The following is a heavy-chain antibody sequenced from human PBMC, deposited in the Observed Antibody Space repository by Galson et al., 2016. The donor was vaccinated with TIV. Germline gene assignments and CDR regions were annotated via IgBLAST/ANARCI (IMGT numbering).Heavy chain of an antibody. V-gene: IGHV3-48*03. Sequence: SLRLSCAASGFTFSSYEMNWVRQAPGKGLEWVSYIIESGRSTYYADSVKGRFSISRDNAKNSLYLQMSSLRAEDTAFYYCARGRGYCDTTSCYVDYWGQGTLVTFSS. CDR3: ARGRGYCDTTSCYVDY. J-gene: IGHJ4*02. D-gene: IGHD2-2*01. CDR1: GFTFSSYE. CDR2: IIESGRST.